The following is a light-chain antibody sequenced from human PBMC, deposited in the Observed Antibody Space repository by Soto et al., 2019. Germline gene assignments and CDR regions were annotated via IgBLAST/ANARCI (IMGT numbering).Light chain of an antibody. CDR1: QSLVYSDGKAY. J-gene: IGKJ1*01. Sequence: DAVLTQSPLSLPVTLGQPAAISCRSSQSLVYSDGKAYLIWFQQRPGQSPRRLIYQVSRRDAGVPDRCSGSGSGSHFALIICRVGGEDVGVYYCLQGTHWPWTFGHGTKVEIQ. V-gene: IGKV2-30*01. CDR3: LQGTHWPWT. CDR2: QVS.